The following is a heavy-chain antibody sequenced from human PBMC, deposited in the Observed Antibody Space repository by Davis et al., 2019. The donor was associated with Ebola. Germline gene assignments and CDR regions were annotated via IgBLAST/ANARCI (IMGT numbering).Heavy chain of an antibody. CDR2: ISAYNGNT. Sequence: ASVKVSCKASGYTFTSYGISWVRQAPGQGLEWMGWISAYNGNTNYAQKLQGRVTMTTDTSTSTAYMELRSLRSDDTAVYYYARDLRVGLVHYYYGMDVWGQGTTVTVSS. CDR3: ARDLRVGLVHYYYGMDV. D-gene: IGHD6-6*01. V-gene: IGHV1-18*01. CDR1: GYTFTSYG. J-gene: IGHJ6*02.